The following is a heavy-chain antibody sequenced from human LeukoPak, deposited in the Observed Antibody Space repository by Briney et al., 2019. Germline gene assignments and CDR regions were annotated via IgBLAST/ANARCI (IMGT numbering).Heavy chain of an antibody. Sequence: PGGSLRLSCVASGSTFNSTYMTWVRQTPGKGLDWVSLIYRGGNIYYGDSVRGRFTMSRDISQNVVFLEINTLRAEDTAVYYCAAGGVTAERHAFEIWGHGTVVTVSS. CDR1: GSTFNSTY. CDR3: AAGGVTAERHAFEI. J-gene: IGHJ3*02. V-gene: IGHV3-53*01. CDR2: IYRGGNI. D-gene: IGHD2-21*02.